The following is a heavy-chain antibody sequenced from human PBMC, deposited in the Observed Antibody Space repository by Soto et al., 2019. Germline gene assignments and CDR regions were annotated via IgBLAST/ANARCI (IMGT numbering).Heavy chain of an antibody. D-gene: IGHD3-16*01. J-gene: IGHJ4*02. CDR1: GGTFREYA. CDR2: IIPIFGTT. CDR3: ARMITFGVKYYFDY. V-gene: IGHV1-69*06. Sequence: QVQLVQSGAEVRKPGSSVRVSCKASGGTFREYAISWVRQAPGHGLEWMGEIIPIFGTTKFAQRFQDRVRITADKSRSTTYMGLSSLISDDTAVYFWARMITFGVKYYFDYWGQGPRVSVPS.